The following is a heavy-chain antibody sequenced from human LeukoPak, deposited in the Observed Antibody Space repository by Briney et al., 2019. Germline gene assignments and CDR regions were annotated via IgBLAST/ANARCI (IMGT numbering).Heavy chain of an antibody. CDR3: ARNLQSELILSYFHY. V-gene: IGHV3-30-3*01. D-gene: IGHD1-14*01. CDR1: GFTFGRYA. Sequence: SGGSLRLSCAASGFTFGRYAMHWVRQAPGKGLEWVAVISSDDTNKYYVDSVKGRFTISRDDSKNTLYLQMNSLRVEDTAVYYCARNLQSELILSYFHYWGQGTLVTVSS. CDR2: ISSDDTNK. J-gene: IGHJ1*01.